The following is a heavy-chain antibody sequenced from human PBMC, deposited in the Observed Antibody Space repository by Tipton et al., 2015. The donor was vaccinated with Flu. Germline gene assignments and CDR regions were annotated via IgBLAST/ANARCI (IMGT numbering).Heavy chain of an antibody. V-gene: IGHV3-48*03. CDR1: EFTFSTYE. Sequence: SLRLSCAASEFTFSTYEMSWVRQAPGKGLEWVSYIDGSGTTIYYAESVKGRFTISRDNAKNSLSLQMNSLRAEDTAVYYCARGFGDGYNLVPFFDFWGQGALVSVSS. CDR3: ARGFGDGYNLVPFFDF. CDR2: IDGSGTTI. D-gene: IGHD5-24*01. J-gene: IGHJ4*02.